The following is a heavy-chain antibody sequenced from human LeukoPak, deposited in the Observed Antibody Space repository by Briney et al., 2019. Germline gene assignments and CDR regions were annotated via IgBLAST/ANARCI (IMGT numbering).Heavy chain of an antibody. CDR1: GFTFSSYW. D-gene: IGHD3-9*01. J-gene: IGHJ3*02. Sequence: GGSLRLSCAASGFTFSSYWMHWVRQAPGKGLEWVANMKGDGSEIYYVDSVKGRFTISRDNAKNLLYLQMNSLRAEDTAVYYCARPGYTAGYDIWGQGTLVTVSS. V-gene: IGHV3-7*01. CDR2: MKGDGSEI. CDR3: ARPGYTAGYDI.